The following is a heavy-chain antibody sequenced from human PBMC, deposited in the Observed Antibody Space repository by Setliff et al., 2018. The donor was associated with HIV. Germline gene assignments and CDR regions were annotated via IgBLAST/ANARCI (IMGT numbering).Heavy chain of an antibody. V-gene: IGHV3-48*04. CDR2: LGKSNSRM. D-gene: IGHD7-27*01. J-gene: IGHJ6*03. CDR3: AREGNWGEGDYYYMDV. Sequence: PGGSLRLSCTASGFTFRDYSMNWVRQAPGKGLEWVSYLGKSNSRMTYAGSVKGRFTISRDDAKNSLYLQMNSLRAEDTAVYYCAREGNWGEGDYYYMDVWGKGTTVTVSS. CDR1: GFTFRDYS.